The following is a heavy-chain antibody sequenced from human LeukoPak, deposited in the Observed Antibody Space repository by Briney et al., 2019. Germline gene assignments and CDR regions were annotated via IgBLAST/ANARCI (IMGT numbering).Heavy chain of an antibody. D-gene: IGHD2-2*01. CDR1: GYTFTSYY. V-gene: IGHV1-46*01. J-gene: IGHJ6*02. CDR2: INPSGGDT. Sequence: ASVTVSCKPSGYTFTSYYMHWVRQAPGQGLEWRGIINPSGGDTSYAQKFQGRVTTTRDPSTSTVYMEVVSLRPEDTAVYYCARGCRVVPGVHNVGMTSYYNGMDVWGQGTTVTVSS. CDR3: ARGCRVVPGVHNVGMTSYYNGMDV.